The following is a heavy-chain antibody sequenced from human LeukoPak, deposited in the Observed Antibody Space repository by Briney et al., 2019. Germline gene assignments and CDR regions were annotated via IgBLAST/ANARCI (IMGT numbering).Heavy chain of an antibody. CDR2: INAGNGNT. CDR3: AAVGGDGYNSYYYYGMDV. Sequence: ASVTVSCKASGYTFTSYAMHWVRQAPGQRLEWMGWINAGNGNTKYSQKFQGRVTITRDMSTSTAYMELSSLRSEDTAVYYCAAVGGDGYNSYYYYGMDVWGQGTTVTVSS. D-gene: IGHD5-24*01. J-gene: IGHJ6*02. CDR1: GYTFTSYA. V-gene: IGHV1-3*01.